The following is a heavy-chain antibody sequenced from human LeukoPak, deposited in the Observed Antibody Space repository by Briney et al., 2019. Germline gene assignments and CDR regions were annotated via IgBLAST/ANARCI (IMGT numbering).Heavy chain of an antibody. CDR1: GYTFTSYA. CDR2: INAGNGNT. V-gene: IGHV1-3*01. Sequence: GASVTVSCKASGYTFTSYAMHWVRQAPGQRLEWMGWINAGNGNTKYSQKFQGRVTITRDMSTSTAYMELSSLRSEDTAVYYCAADRDGDDYSHYWGQGTLVTVSS. CDR3: AADRDGDDYSHY. D-gene: IGHD4-11*01. J-gene: IGHJ4*02.